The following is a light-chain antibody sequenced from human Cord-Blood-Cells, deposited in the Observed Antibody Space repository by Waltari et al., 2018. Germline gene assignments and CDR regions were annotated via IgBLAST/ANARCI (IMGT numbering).Light chain of an antibody. CDR3: QQYYSTRM. V-gene: IGKV4-1*01. CDR1: QSVLYSSNNKNY. J-gene: IGKJ1*01. CDR2: WAS. Sequence: DIVMTQSPDSLAVSLGERATINCKSSQSVLYSSNNKNYLAWYQQKPGQPPKLLIYWASTRESGVPDRCSGSGSGTDFTLTISSLQAEDVAVYYCQQYYSTRMFGQGTKVEIK.